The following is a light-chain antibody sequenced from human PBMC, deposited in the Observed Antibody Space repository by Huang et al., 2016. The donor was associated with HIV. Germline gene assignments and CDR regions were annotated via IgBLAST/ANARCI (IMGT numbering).Light chain of an antibody. Sequence: DIVMTQSPDSLSLSLGERAIINCRSSQSLLYKSNNKNFLTWYQQKPGQPPKLLIYWASNREYGVPDRFSGSGSATDFNLTISGLQAEDVAVYYCQQCYTPPYTFGQGTTVEI. CDR1: QSLLYKSNNKNF. J-gene: IGKJ2*01. V-gene: IGKV4-1*01. CDR2: WAS. CDR3: QQCYTPPYT.